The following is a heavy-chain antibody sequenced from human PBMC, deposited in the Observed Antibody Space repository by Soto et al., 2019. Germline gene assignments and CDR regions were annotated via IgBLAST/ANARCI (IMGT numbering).Heavy chain of an antibody. CDR2: INDEGGYR. V-gene: IGHV3-74*01. J-gene: IGHJ4*02. CDR1: GFTFSNHW. D-gene: IGHD1-1*01. CDR3: ARDANWSLDH. Sequence: EVQLVESGGGLVQPGGSLRLSCAASGFTFSNHWMHWVRQAPGKGLVWVSRINDEGGYRDYAESVKGRFTIARDNAKNTLYLQMNSLRAEDTAVYYCARDANWSLDHWGQGTLVTVSS.